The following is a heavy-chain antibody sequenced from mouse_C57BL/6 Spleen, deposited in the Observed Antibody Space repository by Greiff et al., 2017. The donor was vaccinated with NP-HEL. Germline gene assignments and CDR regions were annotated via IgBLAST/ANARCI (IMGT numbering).Heavy chain of an antibody. J-gene: IGHJ2*01. CDR1: GYAFSSSW. V-gene: IGHV1-82*01. Sequence: QVQLQQSGPELVKPGASVKISCKASGYAFSSSWMTWVTQRPGKGLEWIGRIYPGDGDTNYNGQFKGKATLTADKSSSTAYMQLSSLTSEDSAVYSCARSTYYGSSYEDYWGQGTTLTVSS. D-gene: IGHD1-1*01. CDR2: IYPGDGDT. CDR3: ARSTYYGSSYEDY.